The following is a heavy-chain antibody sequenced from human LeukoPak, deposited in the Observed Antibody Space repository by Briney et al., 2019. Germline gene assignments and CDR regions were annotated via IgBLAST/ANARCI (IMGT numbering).Heavy chain of an antibody. CDR3: ARGCGSDCPNAEYFHH. J-gene: IGHJ1*01. Sequence: ASVKVSCKASGYTFTSYGISWVRQAPGQGLEWMGWISAYNGNTNYAQKLQGRVTMTTDTSTSTAYMELRSLRSEDTAVYYCARGCGSDCPNAEYFHHWGQGTLVIVSS. V-gene: IGHV1-18*01. CDR2: ISAYNGNT. CDR1: GYTFTSYG. D-gene: IGHD2-21*02.